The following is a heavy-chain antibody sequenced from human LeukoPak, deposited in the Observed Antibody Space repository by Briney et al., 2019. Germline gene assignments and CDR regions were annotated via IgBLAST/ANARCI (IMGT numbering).Heavy chain of an antibody. CDR2: ISSSSSTI. V-gene: IGHV3-48*04. CDR3: AREVGSGSYLRFDA. D-gene: IGHD3-10*01. J-gene: IGHJ5*02. Sequence: PGGSLRLSCAASGFTFSSYSMNWVRQAPGKGLEWVSYISSSSSTIYYADSVKGRFTISRDNAKNSLYLQVNSLRAEDTAVYYCAREVGSGSYLRFDAWGQGTLVTVSS. CDR1: GFTFSSYS.